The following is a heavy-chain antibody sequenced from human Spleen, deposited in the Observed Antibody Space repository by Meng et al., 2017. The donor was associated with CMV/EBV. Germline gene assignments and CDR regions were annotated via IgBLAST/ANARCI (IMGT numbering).Heavy chain of an antibody. CDR3: ARAPTQYYDFWSGYYDY. V-gene: IGHV3-7*01. CDR1: GFTFSTYW. D-gene: IGHD3-3*01. J-gene: IGHJ4*02. Sequence: GESLKISCAASGFTFSTYWMSWVRQAPGKGLEWVANIKQEGSEKKYVDSVKGRFTISRDNAKNSLYLQMNSLTAEDTAVYYCARAPTQYYDFWSGYYDYWGQGTLVTVSS. CDR2: IKQEGSEK.